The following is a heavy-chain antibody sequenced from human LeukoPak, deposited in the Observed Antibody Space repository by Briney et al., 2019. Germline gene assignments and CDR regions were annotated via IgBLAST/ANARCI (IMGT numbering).Heavy chain of an antibody. Sequence: RPGGSLRLSCAASGFTFDDYGMSWVRQAPGKGLEWVSVINWNGGSTGYADSVKGRFTISRDNAKNSLYLQMNSLRAEDTALYYCARDQYYYDSSGYYREYFQHWGQGTLVTVSS. V-gene: IGHV3-20*04. D-gene: IGHD3-22*01. CDR1: GFTFDDYG. J-gene: IGHJ1*01. CDR2: INWNGGST. CDR3: ARDQYYYDSSGYYREYFQH.